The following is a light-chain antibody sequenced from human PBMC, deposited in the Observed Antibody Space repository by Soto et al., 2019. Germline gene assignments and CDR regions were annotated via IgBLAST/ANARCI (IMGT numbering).Light chain of an antibody. Sequence: DIQMTQSPSSLSASVGDRVTITCRASESINRHLNWYQQKPGKAPKLLIYAASSLQNGVPSRFSGSGSGTDFTLTISNLQPEDFATYYCQQGYSTLSITFGQGTRLEIK. CDR3: QQGYSTLSIT. J-gene: IGKJ5*01. CDR1: ESINRH. CDR2: AAS. V-gene: IGKV1-39*01.